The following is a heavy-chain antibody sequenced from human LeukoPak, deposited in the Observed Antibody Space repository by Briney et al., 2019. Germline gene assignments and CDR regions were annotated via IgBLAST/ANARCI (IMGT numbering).Heavy chain of an antibody. J-gene: IGHJ4*02. CDR2: FSGSGGST. CDR3: AKNLLGRIAAAGRGGSFDY. CDR1: GFTFSSYA. Sequence: PGGSLRLSCAASGFTFSSYAMSWVRQAPGKGLEWVSAFSGSGGSTYYADSVKGRFTISRDNSKNTLYLQMNSLRAEETAVYYCAKNLLGRIAAAGRGGSFDYWGQGTLVTVSS. V-gene: IGHV3-23*01. D-gene: IGHD6-13*01.